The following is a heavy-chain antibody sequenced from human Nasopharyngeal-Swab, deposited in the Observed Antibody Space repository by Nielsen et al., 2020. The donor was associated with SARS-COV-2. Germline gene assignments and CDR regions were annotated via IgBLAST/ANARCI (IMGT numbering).Heavy chain of an antibody. CDR2: ISYDGSNK. Sequence: SLNTSCAASGFTFSSYAMHWVRQAPGKGLEWVAVISYDGSNKYYADSVKGRFTISRDNSKNTLYLQMNSLRAEDTAVYYCARGQNGQQLVPSYYYYGMDVWGQGTTVTVSS. V-gene: IGHV3-30*04. J-gene: IGHJ6*02. D-gene: IGHD6-13*01. CDR3: ARGQNGQQLVPSYYYYGMDV. CDR1: GFTFSSYA.